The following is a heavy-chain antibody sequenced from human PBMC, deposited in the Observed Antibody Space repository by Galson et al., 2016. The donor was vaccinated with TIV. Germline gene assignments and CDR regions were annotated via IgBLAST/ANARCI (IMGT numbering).Heavy chain of an antibody. J-gene: IGHJ4*02. CDR2: ISSFGGSA. Sequence: SLRLSCAASEFTFSSYAMSWVRQAPGKGLEWVSSISSFGGSACYAHSVKGRFTISRDNSQLFLQMNSLRAEDTAVYYCARDRFGAHEAGGSLFDYWGQGTLVTVSS. V-gene: IGHV3-23*01. CDR1: EFTFSSYA. D-gene: IGHD2-15*01. CDR3: ARDRFGAHEAGGSLFDY.